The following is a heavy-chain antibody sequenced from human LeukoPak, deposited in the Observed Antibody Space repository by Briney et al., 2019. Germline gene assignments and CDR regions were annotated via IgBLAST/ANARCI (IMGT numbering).Heavy chain of an antibody. CDR2: INHSGST. V-gene: IGHV4-34*01. J-gene: IGHJ3*02. D-gene: IGHD4-17*01. Sequence: PSETLSLTCAVYGGSFSGYYWSWIRQPPGKGLEWIGEINHSGSTNYNPSLKSRVTISVDTSKNQFSLKLSSVTAADTAVYYCARRSYGDYDSDAFNIWGQGTMVTVSS. CDR3: ARRSYGDYDSDAFNI. CDR1: GGSFSGYY.